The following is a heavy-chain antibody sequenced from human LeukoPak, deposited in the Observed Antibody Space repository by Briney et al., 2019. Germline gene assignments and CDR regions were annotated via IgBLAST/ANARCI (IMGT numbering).Heavy chain of an antibody. V-gene: IGHV7-4-1*02. J-gene: IGHJ4*02. CDR2: INTNTGNP. D-gene: IGHD6-13*01. CDR1: GYTFTGYY. CDR3: ARDVRSSWYRRHLYYFDY. Sequence: ASVKVSCKASGYTFTGYYMHWVRQAPGQGLEWMGWINTNTGNPTYAQGFTGRFVFSLDTSVSTAYLQISSLKAEDTAVYYCARDVRSSWYRRHLYYFDYWGQGTLVTVSS.